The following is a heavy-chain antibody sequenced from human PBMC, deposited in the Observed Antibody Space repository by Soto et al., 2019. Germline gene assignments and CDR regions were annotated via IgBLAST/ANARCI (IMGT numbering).Heavy chain of an antibody. Sequence: GASVKVSCKVSGYTLTELSMHWVRQAPGKGLEWMGGFDPEDGETIYAQKFQGRVTMTEDTSTDTAYMELSSLRSEDTAVYYCANMVRGAKGYNSYYYMDVWGKGTTVTVSS. CDR1: GYTLTELS. J-gene: IGHJ6*03. CDR3: ANMVRGAKGYNSYYYMDV. V-gene: IGHV1-24*01. CDR2: FDPEDGET. D-gene: IGHD3-10*01.